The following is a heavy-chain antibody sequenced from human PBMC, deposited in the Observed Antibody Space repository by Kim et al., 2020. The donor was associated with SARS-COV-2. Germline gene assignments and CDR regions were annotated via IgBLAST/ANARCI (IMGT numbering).Heavy chain of an antibody. CDR2: TYYRSKWYN. CDR3: ARDRGVAAAGTGRSYFDY. CDR1: GDSVSSNSAA. Sequence: SQTLSLTCAISGDSVSSNSAAWNWIRQSPSRGLEWLGRTYYRSKWYNDYAVSVKSRITINPDTSKNQFSLQLNSVTPEDTAVYYCARDRGVAAAGTGRSYFDYWGQGTLVTVSS. J-gene: IGHJ4*02. D-gene: IGHD6-13*01. V-gene: IGHV6-1*01.